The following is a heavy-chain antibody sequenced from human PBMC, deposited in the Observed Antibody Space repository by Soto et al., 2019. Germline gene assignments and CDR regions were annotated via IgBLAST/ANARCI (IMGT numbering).Heavy chain of an antibody. Sequence: SETLSLTCKASGGSINNHHWSWIRQPPGKGLEWIGFISYTGSTNYNPSLNSRVTISVDTSKNQFSLKLTSVTAADTDVYYCTKDANAYNFYYLGQGTLATASS. CDR2: ISYTGST. V-gene: IGHV4-59*11. J-gene: IGHJ4*02. CDR1: GGSINNHH. D-gene: IGHD2-8*01. CDR3: TKDANAYNFYY.